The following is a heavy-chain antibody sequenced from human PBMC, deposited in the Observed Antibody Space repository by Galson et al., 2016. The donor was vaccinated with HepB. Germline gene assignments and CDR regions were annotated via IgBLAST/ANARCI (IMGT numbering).Heavy chain of an antibody. CDR1: GFLFNYFA. J-gene: IGHJ4*02. V-gene: IGHV3-48*02. D-gene: IGHD5-12*01. Sequence: SLRLSCATSGFLFNYFAMHWVRQAPGKGLEWVSSISYSSSTIYYADSVRGRFTVSRDNAKNALYLQMNSLRDEDTAVYYCARDPDLVYSGSYFDHWGQGTLVTVSS. CDR3: ARDPDLVYSGSYFDH. CDR2: ISYSSSTI.